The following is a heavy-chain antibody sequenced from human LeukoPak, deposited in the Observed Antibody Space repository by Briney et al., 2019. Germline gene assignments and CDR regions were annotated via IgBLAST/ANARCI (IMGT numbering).Heavy chain of an antibody. V-gene: IGHV3-66*01. CDR3: ARAKGASDSSGYYFKGGYYFDY. J-gene: IGHJ4*02. D-gene: IGHD3-22*01. Sequence: GGSLRLSCAASGFTVSWNYMSWVRQAPGKGLEWVSVIYSGGSTYYADSVKGRFTISRDNSKNTLYLQMNSLRAEDTAVYYCARAKGASDSSGYYFKGGYYFDYWGQGTLVTVSS. CDR1: GFTVSWNY. CDR2: IYSGGST.